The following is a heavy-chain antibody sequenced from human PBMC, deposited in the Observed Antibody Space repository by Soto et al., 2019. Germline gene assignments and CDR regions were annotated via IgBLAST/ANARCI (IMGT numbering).Heavy chain of an antibody. D-gene: IGHD3-22*01. Sequence: PSETLSLTCTVSGGSISSYYWSWIRQPPGKGLEWIGYIYYSGSTNYNPSLKSRVTISVDTSKNQFSLKLSSVTAADTAVYYCARVRSYYDSSGPYGMDVWGQGTTVTVS. V-gene: IGHV4-59*01. CDR3: ARVRSYYDSSGPYGMDV. CDR1: GGSISSYY. J-gene: IGHJ6*02. CDR2: IYYSGST.